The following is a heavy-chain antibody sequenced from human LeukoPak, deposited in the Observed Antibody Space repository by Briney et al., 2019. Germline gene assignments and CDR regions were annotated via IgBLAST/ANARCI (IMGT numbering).Heavy chain of an antibody. V-gene: IGHV3-21*01. D-gene: IGHD1-20*01. CDR1: GFTFSSYT. CDR3: ARTHGTLTGTGFDY. J-gene: IGHJ4*02. Sequence: GGSLRLSCAASGFTFSSYTMNWVRQAPGEGLEWVSSISSSSRSIFYADSVRGRFTTSRHNAKNSLFLQMNSLRAEDTAVYYCARTHGTLTGTGFDYWGQGTLVTVSS. CDR2: ISSSSRSI.